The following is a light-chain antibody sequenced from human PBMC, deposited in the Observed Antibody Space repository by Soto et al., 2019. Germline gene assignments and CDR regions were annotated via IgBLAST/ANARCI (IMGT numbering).Light chain of an antibody. CDR2: GAS. V-gene: IGKV3-20*01. CDR1: QTVTSNF. J-gene: IGKJ1*01. CDR3: QQYAASPFT. Sequence: EIVLTQSPGTLSLSPGERATLSCRASQTVTSNFLAWYQQKPGQAPRLLIYGASSRATGIPYRFSGSGSGTDFTLTIASLEPEDFAVYSCQQYAASPFTFGQGTKVEIK.